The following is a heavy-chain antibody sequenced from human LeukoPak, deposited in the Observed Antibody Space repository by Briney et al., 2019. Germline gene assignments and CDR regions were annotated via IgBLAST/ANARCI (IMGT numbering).Heavy chain of an antibody. Sequence: GGSLRLSCAASGFTFSSYSMSWVRQAPGKGPEWISYLCGSGSTIYYADSVKGRFTISRDNANNSLYLQMNSLRADDTAIYYCARDVTYYYDSSTYSLDYWGQGTLVTVSS. CDR2: LCGSGSTI. D-gene: IGHD3-22*01. CDR1: GFTFSSYS. CDR3: ARDVTYYYDSSTYSLDY. V-gene: IGHV3-48*01. J-gene: IGHJ4*02.